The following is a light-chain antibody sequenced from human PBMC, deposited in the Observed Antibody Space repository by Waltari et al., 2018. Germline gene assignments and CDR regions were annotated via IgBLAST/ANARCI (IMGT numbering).Light chain of an antibody. CDR1: SSNIGNHY. CDR2: ENS. V-gene: IGLV1-51*02. CDR3: GTWDSSLSGAV. Sequence: QSVLTQPPSVSAAPGQRVTISCSGGSSNIGNHYVSWYPQFPGTAPNLLIYENSERPSGIPGRVSGSKAGTSATLDITGLQAGDEADYYCGTWDSSLSGAVFGGGTHLTVL. J-gene: IGLJ7*01.